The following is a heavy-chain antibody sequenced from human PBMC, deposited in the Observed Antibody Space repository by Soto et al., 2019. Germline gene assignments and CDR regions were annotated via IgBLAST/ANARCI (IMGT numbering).Heavy chain of an antibody. CDR2: ISSSGSTI. CDR3: ARDRSNYDY. V-gene: IGHV3-48*03. CDR1: GFTFSSYE. D-gene: IGHD4-4*01. J-gene: IGHJ4*02. Sequence: GGSLRLSCAASGFTFSSYEMNWVRQAPGKGLEWVSYISSSGSTIYYADSVKGRFTISRDNAKNSLYLQMNSLRAEDTDVYYCARDRSNYDYWGQGTLVTVSS.